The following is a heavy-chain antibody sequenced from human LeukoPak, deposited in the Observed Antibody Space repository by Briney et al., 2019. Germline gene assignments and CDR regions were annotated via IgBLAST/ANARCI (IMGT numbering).Heavy chain of an antibody. CDR2: ISSSGSTI. V-gene: IGHV3-48*03. CDR3: ARDAPVTDY. D-gene: IGHD4-17*01. Sequence: GGSLRLSSAASGFTFSSYEMNWVRQAPGKGLEWVSYISSSGSTIYYADSVKGRFTISRDNAKNSLYLQMNSLRAEDTAVYYCARDAPVTDYWGQGTLVTVSS. J-gene: IGHJ4*02. CDR1: GFTFSSYE.